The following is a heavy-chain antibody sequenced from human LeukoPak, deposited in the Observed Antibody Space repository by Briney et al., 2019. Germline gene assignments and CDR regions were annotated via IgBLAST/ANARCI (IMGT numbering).Heavy chain of an antibody. CDR2: MNPNSGNT. Sequence: ASVKVSCKASGYTFTSYDINWVRQATGQGLEWMGWMNPNSGNTGYAQKFQGRVTMTRNTSISTAYMELSSLRSEDTAVYYCARVVYGSGSYFNYNWFDPWGRGTLVTVSS. D-gene: IGHD3-10*01. CDR1: GYTFTSYD. V-gene: IGHV1-8*01. CDR3: ARVVYGSGSYFNYNWFDP. J-gene: IGHJ5*02.